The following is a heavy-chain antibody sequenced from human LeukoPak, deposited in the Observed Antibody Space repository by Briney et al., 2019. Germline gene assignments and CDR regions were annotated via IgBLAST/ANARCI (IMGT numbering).Heavy chain of an antibody. J-gene: IGHJ4*02. CDR1: GYIFTSYA. CDR2: INAGNGNT. D-gene: IGHD3-9*01. CDR3: ARAKVLTGYRQLFDY. Sequence: ASVKVSCKASGYIFTSYAIQWVRQAPGQRLEWMGWINAGNGNTRYSEKFQDKITITSDKSATTVYMELSSLTSEDTAVYYCARAKVLTGYRQLFDYWGQGTLVTVSS. V-gene: IGHV1-3*01.